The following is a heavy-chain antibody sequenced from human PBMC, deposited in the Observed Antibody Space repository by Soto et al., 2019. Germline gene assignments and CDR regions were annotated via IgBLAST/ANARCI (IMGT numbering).Heavy chain of an antibody. J-gene: IGHJ4*02. Sequence: DVQLVESGGGLVQPGGSLRLSCAASGFTFRSFYMHWVRQGPGKELVWVSGLNPDGSITKYADSVKGRFTISRDNAKNTLYLEMNSLRAEDTPRYYCAKLTPKPESSWGQGTLVTVSS. V-gene: IGHV3-74*01. CDR1: GFTFRSFY. D-gene: IGHD2-2*01. CDR3: AKLTPKPESS. CDR2: LNPDGSIT.